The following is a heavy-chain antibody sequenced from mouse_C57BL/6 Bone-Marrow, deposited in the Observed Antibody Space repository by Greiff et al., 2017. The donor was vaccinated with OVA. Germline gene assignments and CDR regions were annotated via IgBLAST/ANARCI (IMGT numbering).Heavy chain of an antibody. CDR3: VRHGEVFDY. CDR2: IRSKSNNYAT. V-gene: IGHV10-1*01. CDR1: GFSFNTYA. Sequence: DVKLVESGGGLVQPKGSLKLSCAASGFSFNTYAMNWVRQAPGKGLEWVARIRSKSNNYATYYADSVKDRFTSSRDDSESMLYLQMNNLKTEDTAMYYCVRHGEVFDYWGQGTTLTVSS. J-gene: IGHJ2*01.